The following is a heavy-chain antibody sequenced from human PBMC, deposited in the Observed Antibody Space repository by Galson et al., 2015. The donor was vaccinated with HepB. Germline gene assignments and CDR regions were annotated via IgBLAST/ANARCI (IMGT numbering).Heavy chain of an antibody. CDR1: GFTFDDYP. Sequence: SLRLSCAASGFTFDDYPMHWVRQAPGKGLEWVSLISWDGIRTYYAHSVKGRFTISRDNSKNSLYLQMHSLRTEDTALYYCAKSADSAMAHFDYWGQGTLVTVSS. D-gene: IGHD5-18*01. V-gene: IGHV3-43*01. J-gene: IGHJ4*02. CDR3: AKSADSAMAHFDY. CDR2: ISWDGIRT.